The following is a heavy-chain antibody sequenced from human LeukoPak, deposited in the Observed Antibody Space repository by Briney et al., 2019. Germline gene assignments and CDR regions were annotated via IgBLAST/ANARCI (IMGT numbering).Heavy chain of an antibody. CDR2: ISSTSAYI. CDR3: ARVAVSGPTGWFDS. J-gene: IGHJ5*01. Sequence: GGSLRLSCAGSGFALKSYSLSWVRQAPGKGLEWVSSISSTSAYIYYADSVKGRFTISRDNVDNVVYLQMNSLGAEDTAVYYCARVAVSGPTGWFDSWGQGTLVTASS. D-gene: IGHD2-8*02. CDR1: GFALKSYS. V-gene: IGHV3-21*01.